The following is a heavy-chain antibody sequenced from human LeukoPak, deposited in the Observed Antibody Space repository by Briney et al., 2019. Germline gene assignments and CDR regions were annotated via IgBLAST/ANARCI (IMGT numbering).Heavy chain of an antibody. J-gene: IGHJ4*02. CDR3: ARQLIVVVVAAQGEGFDY. Sequence: SETLSLTCTVSGGSISSSSYYWGWIRQPPGKGLEWIGSIDYSGSTYYNPSLKSRVTISVDTSKNQFSLKLSSVTAADTAVYYCARQLIVVVVAAQGEGFDYWGQGTLVTVSS. CDR2: IDYSGST. V-gene: IGHV4-39*01. D-gene: IGHD2-15*01. CDR1: GGSISSSSYY.